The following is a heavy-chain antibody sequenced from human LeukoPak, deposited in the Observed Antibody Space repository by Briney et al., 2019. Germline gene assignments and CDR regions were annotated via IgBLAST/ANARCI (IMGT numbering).Heavy chain of an antibody. Sequence: SETLSLTCTVSGVSISSYYWSWIRQPPGKGLEWIGYIYYSGSTNYSPSLKSRVTISVDTSKNQFSLKLSSVTAADTAVYYCARVSGGTYPDYWGQGTLVTVSP. J-gene: IGHJ4*02. CDR2: IYYSGST. CDR1: GVSISSYY. D-gene: IGHD1-26*01. V-gene: IGHV4-59*01. CDR3: ARVSGGTYPDY.